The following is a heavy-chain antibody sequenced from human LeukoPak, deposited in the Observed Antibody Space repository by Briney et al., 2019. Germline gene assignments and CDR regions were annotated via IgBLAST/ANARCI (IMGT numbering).Heavy chain of an antibody. CDR3: ARDRQSRNGVWDPFDF. V-gene: IGHV3-23*01. Sequence: GALRLSFGVSGFTVNDYAINWVRPAPGKGLEWVSGIGGHETDTHYTDSVRGRFTISRDNSKSTVYLHMNSLRAEDTATYYCARDRQSRNGVWDPFDFWGQGTMVTVSS. CDR1: GFTVNDYA. J-gene: IGHJ3*01. CDR2: IGGHETDT. D-gene: IGHD2-8*01.